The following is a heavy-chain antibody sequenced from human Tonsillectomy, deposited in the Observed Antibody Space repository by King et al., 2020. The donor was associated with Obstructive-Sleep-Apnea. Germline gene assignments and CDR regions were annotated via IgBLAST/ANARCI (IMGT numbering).Heavy chain of an antibody. Sequence: QLVQSGVEVKKPGASVKVSCKASGYTFTSYGITLVRLAPGQGLEWMGWISVYNVDTKYAQKFQGRVTMTTDTSTNTASLELWRLRSDDTPVYYCARYAYAAVGSTDYFDYWGQGTLVTVSS. V-gene: IGHV1-18*04. CDR3: ARYAYAAVGSTDYFDY. J-gene: IGHJ4*02. CDR2: ISVYNVDT. CDR1: GYTFTSYG. D-gene: IGHD6-13*01.